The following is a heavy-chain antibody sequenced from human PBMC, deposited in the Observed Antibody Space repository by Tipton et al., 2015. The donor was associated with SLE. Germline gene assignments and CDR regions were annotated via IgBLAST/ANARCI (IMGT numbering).Heavy chain of an antibody. CDR3: GKEVYYAGAFDI. CDR1: GFTFSSYA. J-gene: IGHJ3*02. Sequence: SLRLSCAASGFTFSSYAMSWVRQAPGKGLEWVSAISGSGGSTYYADSVKGRFTISRDNSKNTLYLQMNSLRAEDTAVYYCGKEVYYAGAFDIWGQGTMVTVSS. D-gene: IGHD3-10*01. CDR2: ISGSGGST. V-gene: IGHV3-23*01.